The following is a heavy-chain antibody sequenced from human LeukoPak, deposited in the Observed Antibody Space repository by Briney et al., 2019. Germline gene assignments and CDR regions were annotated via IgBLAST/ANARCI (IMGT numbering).Heavy chain of an antibody. CDR3: TRHYDSDSSGDPDWFDP. D-gene: IGHD3-22*01. Sequence: LETLSLTCSVSGASVTIDYWSWIRQPPGKGLEWIGHISNSGRTTYRSSLKSRVTISLDTSRNQFSLKLTCVTAADTAIYYCTRHYDSDSSGDPDWFDPWGQGTLVTVSS. CDR1: GASVTIDY. V-gene: IGHV4-59*08. J-gene: IGHJ5*02. CDR2: ISNSGRT.